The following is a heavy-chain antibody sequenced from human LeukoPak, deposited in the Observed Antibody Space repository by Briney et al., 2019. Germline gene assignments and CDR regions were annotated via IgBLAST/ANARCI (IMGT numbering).Heavy chain of an antibody. CDR1: GFTFSSYA. D-gene: IGHD2-15*01. CDR2: STGSGGTT. V-gene: IGHV3-23*01. J-gene: IGHJ3*02. CDR3: AKGYCSGGSCYEAFDI. Sequence: GSLRLSCAASGFTFSSYAMTWVRQAPGKGLEWVSASTGSGGTTYYADSVMGRFTISRDNSKNTLYLQMNSLRAEDTAVYYCAKGYCSGGSCYEAFDIWGQGTMVTVSS.